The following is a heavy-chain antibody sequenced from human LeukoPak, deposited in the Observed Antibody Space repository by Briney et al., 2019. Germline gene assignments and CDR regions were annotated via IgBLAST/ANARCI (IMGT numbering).Heavy chain of an antibody. V-gene: IGHV1-2*02. D-gene: IGHD3-10*01. CDR2: INPHTGDT. CDR1: AYTFTDNY. CDR3: ARGRSLNYYGQDY. Sequence: ASVKVSCKASAYTFTDNYIHWVRQAPGQGLEWMGWINPHTGDTIYAQKFQGRVTTTRDTSISTAYMELSRLRSDDTAVYYCARGRSLNYYGQDYWGQGTLVTVSS. J-gene: IGHJ4*02.